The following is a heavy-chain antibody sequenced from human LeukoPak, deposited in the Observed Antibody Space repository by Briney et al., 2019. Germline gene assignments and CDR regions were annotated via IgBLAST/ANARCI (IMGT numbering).Heavy chain of an antibody. J-gene: IGHJ4*02. V-gene: IGHV3-30*02. D-gene: IGHD6-13*01. CDR1: GFTFSRYG. CDR3: AKDRGIAAAADY. CDR2: IRYDGSNK. Sequence: PGGSLRLSCAAPGFTFSRYGMHWVRQAPSKRLEWGAFIRYDGSNKYYADSVKGRFTISRDNSKNTLYLQMNSLRAEDTAVYYCAKDRGIAAAADYWGQGTLVTVSS.